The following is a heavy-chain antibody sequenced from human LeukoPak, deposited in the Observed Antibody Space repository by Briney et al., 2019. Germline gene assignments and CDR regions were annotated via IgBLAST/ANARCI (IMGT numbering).Heavy chain of an antibody. J-gene: IGHJ4*02. CDR1: GGSISSGGYY. CDR2: IYYSGST. D-gene: IGHD3-3*01. Sequence: SQTLSLTCTVSGGSISSGGYYWSWIRQHPGKGLEWIGYIYYSGSTYYNPSLKSRVTISVDTSKNQFSLKLSSVTAADTAVYYCASSGFLEWLWDNTNDYWGQGTLVTVSS. V-gene: IGHV4-31*03. CDR3: ASSGFLEWLWDNTNDY.